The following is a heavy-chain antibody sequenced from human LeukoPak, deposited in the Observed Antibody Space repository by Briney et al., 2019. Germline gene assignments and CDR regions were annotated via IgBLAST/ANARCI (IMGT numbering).Heavy chain of an antibody. CDR2: IYTSGST. CDR1: GGSISSYY. D-gene: IGHD3-22*01. CDR3: AREAYYDSSGYYQGNWFDP. V-gene: IGHV4-4*07. Sequence: PSETLSLTCTVSGGSISSYYLSWIRQPAGKGLEWIGRIYTSGSTNYNPSLKSRVTMSVDTSKNQFSLKLSSVTAADTAVYYCAREAYYDSSGYYQGNWFDPWGQGTLVTVSS. J-gene: IGHJ5*02.